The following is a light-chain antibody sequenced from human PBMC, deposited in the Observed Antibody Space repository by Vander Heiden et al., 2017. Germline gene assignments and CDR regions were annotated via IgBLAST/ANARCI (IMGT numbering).Light chain of an antibody. CDR2: DDS. V-gene: IGLV3-21*02. J-gene: IGLJ2*01. Sequence: SHVLTQPPSVSVAPGQTARITCGGKHIASKSGHRDQQKPGQAPVLVVYDDSDRPSGIPERFSGSNSGNTATLTIRRVEAGDEADYYCQVWDSSRDHVVFGGGTKLTVL. CDR1: HIASKS. CDR3: QVWDSSRDHVV.